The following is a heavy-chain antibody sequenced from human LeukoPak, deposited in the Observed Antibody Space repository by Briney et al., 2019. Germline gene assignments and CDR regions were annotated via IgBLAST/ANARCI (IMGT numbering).Heavy chain of an antibody. J-gene: IGHJ4*02. D-gene: IGHD5-24*01. CDR1: GFTFNTNP. V-gene: IGHV3-23*01. Sequence: PGGSLRLSCAASGFTFNTNPMNWVRQAPGKGLEWVSSITETGGDTKSADSVKGRFTISRDNSKNTLYLQMNSLRAEDTAVYYCAIEMATIFGYWGQGTLVTVSS. CDR2: ITETGGDT. CDR3: AIEMATIFGY.